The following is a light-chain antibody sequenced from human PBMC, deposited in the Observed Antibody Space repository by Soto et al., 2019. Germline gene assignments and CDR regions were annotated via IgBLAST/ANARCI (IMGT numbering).Light chain of an antibody. CDR2: SAS. CDR1: QSVKTF. Sequence: EIVLTQYAATLSSPPLEIANISCMASQSVKTFLVWYQQRPGQAPRLLIYSASSRATGIPDRFSGSGSGTDFTLTITRLEPEDSAVYFCQQYTGPPTTCGQGPRREIK. CDR3: QQYTGPPTT. V-gene: IGKV3-11*01. J-gene: IGKJ5*01.